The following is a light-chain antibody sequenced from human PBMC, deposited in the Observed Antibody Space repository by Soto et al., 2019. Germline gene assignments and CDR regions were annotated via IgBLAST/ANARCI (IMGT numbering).Light chain of an antibody. V-gene: IGKV1-33*01. CDR3: QQYDNLPRT. CDR1: QDITTS. Sequence: DIQMTQSPSSLSASLGDRVTITCQASQDITTSLSWYQQKPGQAPKILLFDSSNLETGVPSRFSGSGSGTDFTFTISSLQPEDIATYYCQQYDNLPRTFGQGTKVDIK. CDR2: DSS. J-gene: IGKJ1*01.